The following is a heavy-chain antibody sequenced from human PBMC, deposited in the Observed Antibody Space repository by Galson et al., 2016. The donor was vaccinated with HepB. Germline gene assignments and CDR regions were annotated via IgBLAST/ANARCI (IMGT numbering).Heavy chain of an antibody. Sequence: SPRLSCAASGFTLSSYYMHCGRQAPGKELVWVSRINRDESSTSYADYVKGRFTISRDNAKNTLYLQMNSLRAEDTAVYYCARDPSYYSGMDVWGQGTTVTVSS. CDR3: ARDPSYYSGMDV. CDR2: INRDESST. J-gene: IGHJ6*02. V-gene: IGHV3-74*01. CDR1: GFTLSSYY.